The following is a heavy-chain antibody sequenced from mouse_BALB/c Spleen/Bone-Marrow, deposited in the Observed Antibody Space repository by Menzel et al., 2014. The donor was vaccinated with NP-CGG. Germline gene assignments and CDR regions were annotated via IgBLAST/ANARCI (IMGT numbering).Heavy chain of an antibody. D-gene: IGHD2-10*02. CDR1: GFTFSDFY. Sequence: EVKLMESGGGLVQPGDSLRLSCATSGFTFSDFYMEWVRQPPGKRLEWIAASRNKAKYYTTEYSASVKGRFIVSRDTSQSVLYLQMNALRAEDTAIYYCARDVGYGNYFVYWGQGNLVTVSA. J-gene: IGHJ3*01. CDR2: SRNKAKYYTT. CDR3: ARDVGYGNYFVY. V-gene: IGHV7-1*02.